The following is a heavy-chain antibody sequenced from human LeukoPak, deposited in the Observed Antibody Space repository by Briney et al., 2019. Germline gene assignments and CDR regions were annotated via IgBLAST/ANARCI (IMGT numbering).Heavy chain of an antibody. Sequence: SETLSLTCTVSGGSISSGDYYWSWIRQPPGKGLEWIGYIYYSGSTYYNPSLKSRVTISVDTSKNQFSLKLSSVTAADTAVYYCARGNYDFWSGYHNWFDPWGQGTLVTVSS. V-gene: IGHV4-30-4*08. D-gene: IGHD3-3*01. CDR3: ARGNYDFWSGYHNWFDP. CDR1: GGSISSGDYY. CDR2: IYYSGST. J-gene: IGHJ5*02.